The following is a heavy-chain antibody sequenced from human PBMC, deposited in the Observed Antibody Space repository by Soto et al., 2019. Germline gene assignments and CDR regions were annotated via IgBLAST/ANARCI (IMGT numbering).Heavy chain of an antibody. Sequence: QVQLVQSGAEVKKPGASVKVSCKASGYTCTSYGVSWVRQAPGEGLEWMGWISAYNGNTNYAQKLQGRVTMTTDTSTSTAYMELRSLRSDDTAVYYCARYPYSGYDYVSYYYYYMDVWGKGTTVTVSS. D-gene: IGHD5-12*01. CDR2: ISAYNGNT. CDR1: GYTCTSYG. J-gene: IGHJ6*03. V-gene: IGHV1-18*01. CDR3: ARYPYSGYDYVSYYYYYMDV.